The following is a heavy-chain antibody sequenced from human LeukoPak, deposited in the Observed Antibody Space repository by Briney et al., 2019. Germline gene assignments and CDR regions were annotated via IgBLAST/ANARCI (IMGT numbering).Heavy chain of an antibody. CDR2: IYYSGST. Sequence: SQTLSLTCTVSGDSISSGGYYWRWIRQHPGKGLEWIGYIYYSGSTYYNPSLKSRVTISVDTSKNQFSLKLSSVTAADTAVYYCARAFAGYCSGGSCYSGATKGYYYYGMDVWGQGTTVTVSS. CDR1: GDSISSGGYY. D-gene: IGHD2-15*01. CDR3: ARAFAGYCSGGSCYSGATKGYYYYGMDV. J-gene: IGHJ6*02. V-gene: IGHV4-31*03.